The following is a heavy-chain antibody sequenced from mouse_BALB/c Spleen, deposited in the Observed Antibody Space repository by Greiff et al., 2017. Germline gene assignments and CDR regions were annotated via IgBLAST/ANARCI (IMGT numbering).Heavy chain of an antibody. CDR2: INPSTGYT. D-gene: IGHD2-1*01. J-gene: IGHJ3*01. CDR3: AWGYYGNWFAY. V-gene: IGHV1-7*01. CDR1: GYTFTSYW. Sequence: QVHVKQSGAELAKPGASVKMSCKASGYTFTSYWMHWVKQRPGQGLEWIGYINPSTGYTEYNQKFKDKATLTADKSSSTAYMQLSSLTSEDSAVYYCAWGYYGNWFAYWGQGTLVTVSA.